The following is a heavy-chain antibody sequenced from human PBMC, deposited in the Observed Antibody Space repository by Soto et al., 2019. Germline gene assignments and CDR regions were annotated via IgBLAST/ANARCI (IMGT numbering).Heavy chain of an antibody. CDR3: ARPREAGKNYYGVDV. CDR1: GYSFTSYW. D-gene: IGHD6-19*01. Sequence: PGESLKISCKGSGYSFTSYWIGWVRQMPGKGLDLLGFIYPGDSDTRYSPSFQGQVTISADKSISTAYLQWSSLKASDTAMYYCARPREAGKNYYGVDVWGQGTTVTVSS. J-gene: IGHJ6*02. V-gene: IGHV5-51*01. CDR2: IYPGDSDT.